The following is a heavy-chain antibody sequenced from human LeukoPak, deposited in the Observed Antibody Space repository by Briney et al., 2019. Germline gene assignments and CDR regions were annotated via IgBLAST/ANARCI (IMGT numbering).Heavy chain of an antibody. CDR1: GYTFTSYY. CDR3: ARVPLNYDILTGYYGGGYFDY. V-gene: IGHV1-46*01. J-gene: IGHJ4*02. D-gene: IGHD3-9*01. CDR2: INPSGGST. Sequence: GASVKVSCKASGYTFTSYYMHWVRQAPGQGLEWMGIINPSGGSTSYAQKFQGRVTMTRDTSTSTVYMELSSLRSEDTAVYYCARVPLNYDILTGYYGGGYFDYWGQGTPVTVSS.